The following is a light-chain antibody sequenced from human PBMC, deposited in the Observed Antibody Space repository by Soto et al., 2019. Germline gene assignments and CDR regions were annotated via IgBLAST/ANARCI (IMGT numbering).Light chain of an antibody. CDR1: QSVSSN. J-gene: IGKJ5*01. V-gene: IGKV3-15*01. CDR2: GAS. CDR3: QQYNNWPRIT. Sequence: EIVLTQSPATLSVSPGERATLSCRASQSVSSNLAWYQQKPGQAPRLLIYGASTRATGIPGRFSGSGSATEFTLTISSLQSEDFAVYYCQQYNNWPRITFGQGTRLEIK.